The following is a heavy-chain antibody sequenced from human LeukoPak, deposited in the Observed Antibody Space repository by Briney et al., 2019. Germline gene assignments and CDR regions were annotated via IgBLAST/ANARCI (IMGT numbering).Heavy chain of an antibody. Sequence: SETLSLTCAVYGGSFSGYYWRWLRQPPGKGLEWVGEINHSGSTNYNPSLKRRVTISVDTSKNQFSLKLSSVTAADTAVYYCARSTAGRPAVRNWGQGTLVTVSS. CDR3: ARSTAGRPAVRN. J-gene: IGHJ4*02. CDR2: INHSGST. D-gene: IGHD6-19*01. V-gene: IGHV4-34*01. CDR1: GGSFSGYY.